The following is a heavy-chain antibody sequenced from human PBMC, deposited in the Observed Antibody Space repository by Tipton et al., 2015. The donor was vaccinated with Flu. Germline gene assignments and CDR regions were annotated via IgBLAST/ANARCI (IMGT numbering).Heavy chain of an antibody. CDR1: GYTFTSYD. D-gene: IGHD6-6*01. Sequence: QLVQSGAEVKKPGASVKVSCKASGYTFTSYDINWVRQATGQGLEWMGWMNPNSGNTGYAQKFQGRVTMTRNTSISTAYMELSSLRSEDTAAYYCASFMAARPHYYYYGMDVWGQGTTVTVSS. CDR2: MNPNSGNT. V-gene: IGHV1-8*01. CDR3: ASFMAARPHYYYYGMDV. J-gene: IGHJ6*02.